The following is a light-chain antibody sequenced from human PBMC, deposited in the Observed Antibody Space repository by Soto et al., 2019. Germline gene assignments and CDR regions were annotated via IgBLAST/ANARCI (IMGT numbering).Light chain of an antibody. CDR3: QQRTHWPS. CDR1: HSISTY. J-gene: IGKJ5*01. V-gene: IGKV3-11*01. CDR2: DAS. Sequence: EIVLTQSPATLSLSPWGRATLSCRASHSISTYLGWYQQRPGQAPRLLIYDASSRATGIPARFSGSGSGTDFTLTISSLEPEDFAVYYCQQRTHWPSFGQGTRLENK.